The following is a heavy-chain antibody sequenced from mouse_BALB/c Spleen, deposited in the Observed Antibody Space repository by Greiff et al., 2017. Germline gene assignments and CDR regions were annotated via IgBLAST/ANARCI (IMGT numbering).Heavy chain of an antibody. J-gene: IGHJ3*01. D-gene: IGHD1-1*01. CDR3: AFYYYGSSPFAY. CDR1: GYSITSDYA. Sequence: EVKLVESGPGLVKPSQSLSLTCTVTGYSITSDYAWNWIRQFPGNKLEWMGYISYSGSTSYNPSLKSRISITRDTSKNQFFLQLNSVTTEDTATYYCAFYYYGSSPFAYWGQGTLVTVSA. CDR2: ISYSGST. V-gene: IGHV3-2*02.